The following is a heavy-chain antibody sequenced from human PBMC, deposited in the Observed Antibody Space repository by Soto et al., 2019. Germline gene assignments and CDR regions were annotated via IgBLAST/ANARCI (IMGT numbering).Heavy chain of an antibody. V-gene: IGHV1-69*12. CDR3: ARDGDPGYSFWSGPLGGGRFDP. CDR1: GATFGNTA. CDR2: IVPRFGTA. D-gene: IGHD3-3*01. Sequence: QVQLVQSGAEVKEPGSSVNVSCKTSGATFGNTAVTWVRQAPGQGLEWIGGIVPRFGTANYAQKFRGRVTITADESTRTAYMELSSLRTDDTAVYYCARDGDPGYSFWSGPLGGGRFDPWGQGTLVTVSS. J-gene: IGHJ5*02.